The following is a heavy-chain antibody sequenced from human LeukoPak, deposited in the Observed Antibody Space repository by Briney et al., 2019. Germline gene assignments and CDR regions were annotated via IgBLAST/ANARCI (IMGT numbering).Heavy chain of an antibody. CDR2: ISYDGSNK. Sequence: GGSLRLSCAASGFTFSSYGMHWVRQAPGKGLEWVAVISYDGSNKYYADSVKGRFTISRDNSKNTLYLQMNSPRAEDTAVYYCAKDGPFGVVIGYWGQGTLVTVSS. CDR3: AKDGPFGVVIGY. D-gene: IGHD3-3*01. V-gene: IGHV3-30*18. CDR1: GFTFSSYG. J-gene: IGHJ4*02.